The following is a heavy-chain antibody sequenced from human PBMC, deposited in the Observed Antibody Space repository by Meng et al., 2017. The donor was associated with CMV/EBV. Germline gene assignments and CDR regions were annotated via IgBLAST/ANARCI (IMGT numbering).Heavy chain of an antibody. J-gene: IGHJ5*02. D-gene: IGHD3-16*01. CDR2: IHSDGSST. V-gene: IGHV3-74*01. Sequence: SCAASGFAFSGYWMQWVRQAPGKGLVWVSRIHSDGSSTSYADSVKGRFTISRDNAKNTLYLQMNSLRAEDTAVYYCARGRHTFGWSWGQGTLVPSPQ. CDR1: GFAFSGYW. CDR3: ARGRHTFGWS.